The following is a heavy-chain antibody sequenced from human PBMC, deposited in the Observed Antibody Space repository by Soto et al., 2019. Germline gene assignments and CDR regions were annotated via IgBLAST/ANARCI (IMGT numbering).Heavy chain of an antibody. V-gene: IGHV4-31*03. CDR2: IHYTGST. D-gene: IGHD3-10*01. CDR1: GDSIISSGFY. CDR3: ARDHRSLGDYYGIDV. J-gene: IGHJ6*02. Sequence: SETLSLTCSVSGDSIISSGFYWSWIRQYPGKALEWIGYIHYTGSTSYNPSLKSRLAISLDASKNQFSLSLSSVTSADTAVYYYARDHRSLGDYYGIDVWGQGTTVT.